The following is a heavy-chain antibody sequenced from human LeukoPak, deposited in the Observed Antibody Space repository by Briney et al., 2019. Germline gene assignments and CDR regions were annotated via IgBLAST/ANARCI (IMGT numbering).Heavy chain of an antibody. J-gene: IGHJ4*02. CDR1: GFTFSSYA. CDR2: ISSNGGST. V-gene: IGHV3-64*01. Sequence: GGSLRLSCAASGFTFSSYAMHWVRQAPGKGLEYVSAISSNGGSTYYANSVKGRFTISRDNSKNTLYLQMGSLRAEDMAVYYCARGKQLVRGGLDYWGQGTLATVSS. CDR3: ARGKQLVRGGLDY. D-gene: IGHD6-13*01.